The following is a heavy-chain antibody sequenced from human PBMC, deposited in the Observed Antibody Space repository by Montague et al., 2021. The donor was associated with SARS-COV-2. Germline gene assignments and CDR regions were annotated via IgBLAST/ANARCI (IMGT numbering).Heavy chain of an antibody. CDR1: GGSISSYY. CDR2: IYTSGST. CDR3: AREGGITIFGVVIGSPYYYYMDV. D-gene: IGHD3-3*01. Sequence: SETLSLTCTVSGGSISSYYWSWIRQPAGKGLEWTGRIYTSGSTNYNPSLKSRVTMSVDTSKNQFSLKLSSVTAADTAVYYCAREGGITIFGVVIGSPYYYYMDVWGKGTTVTVSS. J-gene: IGHJ6*03. V-gene: IGHV4-4*07.